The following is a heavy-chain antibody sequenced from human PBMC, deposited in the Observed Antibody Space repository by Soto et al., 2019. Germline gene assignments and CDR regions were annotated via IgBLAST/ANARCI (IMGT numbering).Heavy chain of an antibody. CDR2: ISGTGGST. Sequence: GGSLRLSCAASGFTFGTYGMSWVRQAPGKGLEWVSSISGTGGSTYYADSVKGRFTISRDNSKNTLYLQMHSLRAEDSAVYYCAKVASTVTTLNWFDPWGQGTLVTVSS. V-gene: IGHV3-23*01. CDR3: AKVASTVTTLNWFDP. J-gene: IGHJ5*02. CDR1: GFTFGTYG. D-gene: IGHD4-17*01.